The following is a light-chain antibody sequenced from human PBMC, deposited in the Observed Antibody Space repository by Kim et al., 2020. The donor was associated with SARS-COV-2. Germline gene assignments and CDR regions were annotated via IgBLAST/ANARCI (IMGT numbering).Light chain of an antibody. V-gene: IGLV6-57*03. CDR3: QSYNRDNVI. Sequence: GKKVTTACTRSSGSIGDNYVQWYQQRPGGVPTPVIYEDDQRPSGVSDRFSGSIDNSSNSASLTISGLRTEDEADYYCQSYNRDNVIFGGGTQLTVL. CDR1: SGSIGDNY. CDR2: EDD. J-gene: IGLJ2*01.